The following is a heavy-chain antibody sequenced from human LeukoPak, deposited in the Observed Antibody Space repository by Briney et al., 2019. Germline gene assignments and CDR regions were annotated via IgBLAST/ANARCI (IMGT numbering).Heavy chain of an antibody. CDR2: ISYDGSNK. CDR3: ARDLSSSSGWYGSFDY. V-gene: IGHV3-30-3*01. CDR1: GFTFSSYA. Sequence: GGSLRLSCAASGFTFSSYAMHWVRQAPGKGLEWVAVISYDGSNKYYADSVKGRSTISRDNSKNTLYLQMNSLRAEDTAVYYCARDLSSSSGWYGSFDYWGQGTLVTVSS. D-gene: IGHD6-19*01. J-gene: IGHJ4*02.